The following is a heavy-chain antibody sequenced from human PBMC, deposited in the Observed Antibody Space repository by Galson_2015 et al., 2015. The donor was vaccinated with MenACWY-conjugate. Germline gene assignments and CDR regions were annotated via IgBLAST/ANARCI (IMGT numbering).Heavy chain of an antibody. CDR3: VRGDSGPRLED. V-gene: IGHV4-34*01. J-gene: IGHJ4*02. CDR1: GGSISDYF. D-gene: IGHD2-8*02. CDR2: VNNRGST. Sequence: ETLSLTCSVSGGSISDYFWSWIRHSPGKGLEWIGEVNNRGSTSYNASLKSRVTILIDTSKNQFSLSLSSVTAADTAVYYCVRGDSGPRLEDWGQGTLVTVSS.